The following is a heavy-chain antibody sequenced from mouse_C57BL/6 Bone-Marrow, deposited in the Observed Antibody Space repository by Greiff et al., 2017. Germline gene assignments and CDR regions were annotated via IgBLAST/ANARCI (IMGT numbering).Heavy chain of an antibody. CDR1: GFTFSSYA. CDR3: ARYGSSSFAY. CDR2: ISDGGSYT. Sequence: VQVVESGGGLVKPGGSLKLSCAASGFTFSSYAMSWVRQTPEKRLEWVATISDGGSYTYYPDNVKGRFTISRDNAKNNLYLQMSHLKSEDTAMYYCARYGSSSFAYWGQGTLVTVSA. V-gene: IGHV5-4*01. J-gene: IGHJ3*01. D-gene: IGHD1-1*01.